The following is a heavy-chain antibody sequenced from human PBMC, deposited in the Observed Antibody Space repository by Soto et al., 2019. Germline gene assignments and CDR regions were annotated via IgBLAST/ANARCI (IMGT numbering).Heavy chain of an antibody. J-gene: IGHJ4*02. Sequence: GGSLRLSCAASGFTFSSYAMSWVRQAPGKGLEWVSAITGPGGSTNYADSVKGRFTISRDNSMSTLYLQMNSLRAEDTAIYYCVRDRSGWYRPFDCWGQGALVTVSS. CDR1: GFTFSSYA. CDR3: VRDRSGWYRPFDC. D-gene: IGHD6-19*01. CDR2: ITGPGGST. V-gene: IGHV3-23*01.